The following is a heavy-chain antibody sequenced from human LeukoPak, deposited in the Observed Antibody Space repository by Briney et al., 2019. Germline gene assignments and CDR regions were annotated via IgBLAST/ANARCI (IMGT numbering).Heavy chain of an antibody. Sequence: KPSETLSLTCALSDYSISSAYYWGWIRQPPGKGLEWIGSIYHSGSTDYNPSLKSRVTISVDTSKNQFSLKLRSVTAADTAVYYCARDQAYCGGDCYFDFWGQGTLVTVSS. V-gene: IGHV4-38-2*02. J-gene: IGHJ4*02. CDR3: ARDQAYCGGDCYFDF. CDR2: IYHSGST. CDR1: DYSISSAYY. D-gene: IGHD2-21*02.